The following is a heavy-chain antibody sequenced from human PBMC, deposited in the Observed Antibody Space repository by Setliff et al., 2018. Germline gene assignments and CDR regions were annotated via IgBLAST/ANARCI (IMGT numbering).Heavy chain of an antibody. CDR3: SKAARYFDFWSGFPAVDS. J-gene: IGHJ4*02. CDR1: GHHFGNYW. D-gene: IGHD3-3*01. Sequence: ESLKISCKGFGHHFGNYWIAWVRQRPGKGLEWMGIIYPGDSDTRYSPSFQGQVTISGDKSISTAYLSWSSLKASDTAMYYCSKAARYFDFWSGFPAVDSWGQGTMVTVSS. CDR2: IYPGDSDT. V-gene: IGHV5-51*01.